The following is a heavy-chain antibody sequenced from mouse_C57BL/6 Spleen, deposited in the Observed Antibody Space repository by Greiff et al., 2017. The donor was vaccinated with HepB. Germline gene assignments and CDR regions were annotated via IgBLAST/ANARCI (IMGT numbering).Heavy chain of an antibody. CDR1: GYSITSGYY. Sequence: VQLKESGPGLVKPSQSLSLTCSVTGYSITSGYYWNWIRQFPGNKLEWMGYISYDGSNNYNPSLKNRISITRDTSKNQFFLKLNSVTTEDTATYYCAREWLDYWGQGTTLTVSS. V-gene: IGHV3-6*01. CDR2: ISYDGSN. D-gene: IGHD2-2*01. CDR3: AREWLDY. J-gene: IGHJ2*01.